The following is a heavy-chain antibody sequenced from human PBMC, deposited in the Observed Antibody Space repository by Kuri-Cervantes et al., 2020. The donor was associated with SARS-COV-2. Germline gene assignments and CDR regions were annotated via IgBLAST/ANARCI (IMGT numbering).Heavy chain of an antibody. V-gene: IGHV4-39*01. CDR1: GGSISNYY. Sequence: SETLSLTCTVSGGSISNYYWSWIRQPPGKGLEWIGSIYYSGSTYYNPSLKSRVTISVDTSKNQFSLKLSSVTAADTAVYYCARIMDIVVVPAAGYGMDVWGQGTTVTVSS. J-gene: IGHJ6*02. CDR2: IYYSGST. D-gene: IGHD2-2*03. CDR3: ARIMDIVVVPAAGYGMDV.